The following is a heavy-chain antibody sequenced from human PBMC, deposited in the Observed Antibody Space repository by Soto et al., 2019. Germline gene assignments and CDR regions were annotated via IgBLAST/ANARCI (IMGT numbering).Heavy chain of an antibody. D-gene: IGHD3-22*01. CDR2: ISYDGSNK. Sequence: QVQLVESGGGVVQPGRSLRLSCAASGFTFSSYAMHWVRQAPGKGLEWVAVISYDGSNKYYADSVKGRFTISRDNSKNTLYLQMNSLRAEDTAVYYCARELRAMNYDSSGYYWCDAFDICGQGTMVTVSS. V-gene: IGHV3-30-3*01. CDR1: GFTFSSYA. CDR3: ARELRAMNYDSSGYYWCDAFDI. J-gene: IGHJ3*02.